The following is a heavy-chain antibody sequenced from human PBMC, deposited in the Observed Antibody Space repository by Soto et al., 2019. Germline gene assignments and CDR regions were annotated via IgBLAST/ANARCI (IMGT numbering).Heavy chain of an antibody. D-gene: IGHD6-6*01. CDR1: GGSISSYY. V-gene: IGHV4-59*08. CDR2: IYYSGST. Sequence: QVKLQESGPGLVKPSETLSLTCTVSGGSISSYYWCWIRQPPGKGLEWIWYIYYSGSTNYHPSLNGRVTMSVDTSNNQFSLKLSSVTTADTAVYYCARHQARSAVDWGQGTLVTVSS. J-gene: IGHJ4*02. CDR3: ARHQARSAVD.